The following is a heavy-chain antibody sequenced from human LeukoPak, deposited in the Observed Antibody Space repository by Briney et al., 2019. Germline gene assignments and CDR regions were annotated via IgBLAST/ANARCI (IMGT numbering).Heavy chain of an antibody. CDR1: GFTFSSYE. CDR2: ISSSGSTI. V-gene: IGHV3-48*03. J-gene: IGHJ4*02. Sequence: PGGSLRLSCAASGFTFSSYEMNWVRQAPGKGLEWVSYISSSGSTIYYADSVKGRFTISRDNAKNSLYLQMNSLRAEDTAVYYCARGSNWAFDSWGQGTLVTVSS. D-gene: IGHD7-27*01. CDR3: ARGSNWAFDS.